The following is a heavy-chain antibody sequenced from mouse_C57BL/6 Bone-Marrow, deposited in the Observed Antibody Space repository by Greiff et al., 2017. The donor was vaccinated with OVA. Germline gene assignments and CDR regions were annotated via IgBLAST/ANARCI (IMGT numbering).Heavy chain of an antibody. Sequence: QVQLQQPGAELVRPGSSVKLSCKASGYTFTSYWMDWVKQRPGQGLEWIGNIYPSDSETHYNQKFKDKATLTDDKSSSTAYMQLSSLTTEDSAVYYCARNGGSSLYYYAMDYWGQGTSVTVSS. V-gene: IGHV1-61*01. CDR1: GYTFTSYW. J-gene: IGHJ4*01. D-gene: IGHD1-1*01. CDR3: ARNGGSSLYYYAMDY. CDR2: IYPSDSET.